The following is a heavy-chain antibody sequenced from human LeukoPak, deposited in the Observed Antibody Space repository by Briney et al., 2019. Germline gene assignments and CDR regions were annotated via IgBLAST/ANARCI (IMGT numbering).Heavy chain of an antibody. D-gene: IGHD3-10*01. CDR2: IKHDGST. Sequence: PSETLSLTCAVYGGSFSGDFWSWLRQSPGKGLEWIGEIKHDGSTTYNPSLESRVTMSLDTSTNQISLEMTSVTAADTAIYYCARDPPMVRGVIITSDYWGQGTLVTVSS. CDR3: ARDPPMVRGVIITSDY. V-gene: IGHV4-34*01. CDR1: GGSFSGDF. J-gene: IGHJ4*02.